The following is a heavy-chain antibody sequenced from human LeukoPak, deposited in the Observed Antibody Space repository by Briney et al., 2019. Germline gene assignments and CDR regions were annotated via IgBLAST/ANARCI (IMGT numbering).Heavy chain of an antibody. Sequence: SGGSLRLSCAASGFTFDDYAMHWVRQAPGKGLEWVSLISGDGGSTYYADSVKGRFTISRDNSKNSLYLQMNSLRTEDTALYYCAKDASEGTVTIVGADYFDYWGQGTLVTVSS. D-gene: IGHD4-17*01. V-gene: IGHV3-43*02. CDR2: ISGDGGST. J-gene: IGHJ4*02. CDR3: AKDASEGTVTIVGADYFDY. CDR1: GFTFDDYA.